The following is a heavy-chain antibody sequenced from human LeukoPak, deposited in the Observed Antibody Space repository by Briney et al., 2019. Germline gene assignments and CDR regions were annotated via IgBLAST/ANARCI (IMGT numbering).Heavy chain of an antibody. D-gene: IGHD3-10*01. CDR3: ARDRSSGSCYPNWFDP. CDR2: ISAYNGDT. J-gene: IGHJ5*02. CDR1: GYTFTSSG. Sequence: ASVKVSCKASGYTFTSSGISWVRQAPGQGLEWMGWISAYNGDTNYAQKLQGRVTMTTDTSTSTAYMELRSLRSDDTAVYFCARDRSSGSCYPNWFDPWGQGTLVTVSS. V-gene: IGHV1-18*01.